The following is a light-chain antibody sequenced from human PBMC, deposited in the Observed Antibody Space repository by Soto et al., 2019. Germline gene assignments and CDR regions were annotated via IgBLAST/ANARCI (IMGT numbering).Light chain of an antibody. CDR2: DVS. J-gene: IGLJ1*01. V-gene: IGLV2-14*03. CDR3: SSYTTSSLYV. CDR1: SNDIGAYNF. Sequence: QSVLTQPASVSGSPGEWITISCTGTSNDIGAYNFVSWYQQHPGKAPKLMIYDVSNRPSGLSNRFSGSKSGSTASLTISGLQAEDEADYYCSSYTTSSLYVFGTGTKVTVL.